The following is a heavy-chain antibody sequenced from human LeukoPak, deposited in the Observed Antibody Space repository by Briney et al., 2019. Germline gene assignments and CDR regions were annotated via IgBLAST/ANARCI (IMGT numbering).Heavy chain of an antibody. CDR1: GFSFSSYS. V-gene: IGHV3-48*04. J-gene: IGHJ4*02. CDR3: ASLGTY. CDR2: ISSSSSTI. D-gene: IGHD1-1*01. Sequence: GGSLRLSCAASGFSFSSYSMNWVCQAPGKGLEWVSYISSSSSTIYYADSVKGRFTISRDNAKNSLYLQMNSLRAEDTAVYYCASLGTYWGQGTLVTVAS.